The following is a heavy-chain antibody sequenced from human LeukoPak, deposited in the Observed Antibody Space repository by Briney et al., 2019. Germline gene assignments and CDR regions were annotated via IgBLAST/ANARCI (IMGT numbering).Heavy chain of an antibody. CDR3: ARNDAFDI. Sequence: ASVKVSCKASGYTFSGYYMHWVRQAPGQGLEWMGWINPKSGGTNEAQKFHDRVTMTRDTSIRTAYMEVSRLRSEDTAVYYCARNDAFDIWGQGTMVTVSS. CDR2: INPKSGGT. J-gene: IGHJ3*02. V-gene: IGHV1-2*02. CDR1: GYTFSGYY.